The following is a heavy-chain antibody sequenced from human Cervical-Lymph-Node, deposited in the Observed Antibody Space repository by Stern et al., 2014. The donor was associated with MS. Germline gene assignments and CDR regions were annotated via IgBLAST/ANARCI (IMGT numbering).Heavy chain of an antibody. J-gene: IGHJ4*02. CDR3: ARGYYGGDPTAYYFDY. CDR1: GGTFSRHG. D-gene: IGHD4-23*01. CDR2: TIPKFGTA. Sequence: DQLVESGAEVKKPGSSVKVSCKASGGTFSRHGVSWVRQAPGQGLEWMGGTIPKFGTANYAQKFQGRVTITADESTSTAYMELSSLRSEDTAVYYCARGYYGGDPTAYYFDYWGQGTLVTVSS. V-gene: IGHV1-69*01.